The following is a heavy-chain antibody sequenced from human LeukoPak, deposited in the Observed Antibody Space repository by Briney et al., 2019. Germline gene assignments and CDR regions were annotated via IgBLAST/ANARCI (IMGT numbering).Heavy chain of an antibody. CDR1: GYTFTSYG. V-gene: IGHV1-18*01. J-gene: IGHJ5*02. Sequence: ASVKVSCKASGYTFTSYGISWGRQAPGQGLEWMGWISAYNGNTNYAQKLQGRVTMTTDTSTSTAYMELRSLRSDDTAVYYCARSSAYCSGTSCSETNWFDPWGQGTLVTVSS. CDR2: ISAYNGNT. D-gene: IGHD2-2*01. CDR3: ARSSAYCSGTSCSETNWFDP.